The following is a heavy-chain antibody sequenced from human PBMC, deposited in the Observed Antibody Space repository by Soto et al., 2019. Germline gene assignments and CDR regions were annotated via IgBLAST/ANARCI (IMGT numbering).Heavy chain of an antibody. J-gene: IGHJ6*03. CDR2: IKQDGSEK. CDR3: ARVRRAYYYGSGKNYYYYMDV. D-gene: IGHD3-10*01. V-gene: IGHV3-7*01. CDR1: GFTFSSYW. Sequence: PGGSLRLSCAASGFTFSSYWMSWVRQAPGKGLEWVANIKQDGSEKYYVDSVKGRFTISRDNAKNSLYLQMNSLRAEDTAVYYCARVRRAYYYGSGKNYYYYMDVWGKGTTVTVSS.